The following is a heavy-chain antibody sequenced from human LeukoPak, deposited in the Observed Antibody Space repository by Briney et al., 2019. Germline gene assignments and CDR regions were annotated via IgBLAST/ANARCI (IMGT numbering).Heavy chain of an antibody. V-gene: IGHV1-69*01. CDR3: ARSLGFYPPFDY. CDR2: IIPIFGTA. D-gene: IGHD3-3*01. Sequence: ASVKVSCKASGGTFSSYAISWVRQAPGQGLEWMGGIIPIFGTANYAQKFQGRVTITADESTSTAYMELSSLRSEDTAVYYCARSLGFYPPFDYWGQGTLVTVSS. CDR1: GGTFSSYA. J-gene: IGHJ4*02.